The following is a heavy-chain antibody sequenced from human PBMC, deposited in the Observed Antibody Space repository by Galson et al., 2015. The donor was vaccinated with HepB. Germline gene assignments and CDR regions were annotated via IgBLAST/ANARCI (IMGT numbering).Heavy chain of an antibody. CDR1: GYTFTSYD. CDR3: ARDDPTKPYYMDV. V-gene: IGHV1-18*01. J-gene: IGHJ6*03. CDR2: ISPYNSNT. Sequence: SVKVSCKASGYTFTSYDVTWVRQAPGQGLEWMGWISPYNSNTKYAQTVQDRVTMTTETSTSTAYMELRSLRSDDTAVYYCARDDPTKPYYMDVWGKGTTVTVSS.